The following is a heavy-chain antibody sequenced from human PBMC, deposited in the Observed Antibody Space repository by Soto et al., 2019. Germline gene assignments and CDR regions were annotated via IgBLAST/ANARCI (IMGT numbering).Heavy chain of an antibody. Sequence: QVQLQESGPGLVKPSQTLSLTCTVSGGSISSGDYYWSWIRQPPGKGLEWIGYIYYSGSTYYNPSLKSRVTISVDTSKNQFSLKLSSVTAADTAVYYCARDAASCSGGSCYSHYFDYWGQGTLVTVSS. J-gene: IGHJ4*02. D-gene: IGHD2-15*01. CDR3: ARDAASCSGGSCYSHYFDY. CDR1: GGSISSGDYY. CDR2: IYYSGST. V-gene: IGHV4-30-4*01.